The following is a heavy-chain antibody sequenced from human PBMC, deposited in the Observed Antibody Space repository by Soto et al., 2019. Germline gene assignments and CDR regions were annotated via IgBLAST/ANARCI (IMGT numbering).Heavy chain of an antibody. CDR2: IWYDGSNK. J-gene: IGHJ4*02. D-gene: IGHD2-2*01. V-gene: IGHV3-33*01. CDR1: GFTFSSYG. Sequence: PGGSLRLSCSASGFTFSSYGMHWVRPAPGKGLEWGAVIWYDGSNKYYADSVKGRFTISRDNSKNTLYLQMNSLRAEDTAVYYCARDPPPPDCSSTSCYGGFDYWGQGTLVTVSS. CDR3: ARDPPPPDCSSTSCYGGFDY.